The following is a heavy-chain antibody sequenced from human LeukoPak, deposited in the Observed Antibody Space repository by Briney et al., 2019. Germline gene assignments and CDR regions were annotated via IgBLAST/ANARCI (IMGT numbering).Heavy chain of an antibody. Sequence: PGGSLRLSCAASGFTFSSYAMSWVRQAPGKGLEWVSAISGRGGSTYYADSVKGRFTISRDNSKNTLYLQMNSLRAEDTAVYYCAKELVGYYDSSGCFDYWGQGTLVTVSS. CDR2: ISGRGGST. CDR3: AKELVGYYDSSGCFDY. J-gene: IGHJ4*02. V-gene: IGHV3-23*01. CDR1: GFTFSSYA. D-gene: IGHD3-22*01.